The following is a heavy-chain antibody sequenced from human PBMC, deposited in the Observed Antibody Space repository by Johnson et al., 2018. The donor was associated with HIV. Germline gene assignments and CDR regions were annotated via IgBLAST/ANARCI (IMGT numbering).Heavy chain of an antibody. CDR2: MWYDGSNK. Sequence: QMQLVESGGGVVQPGRSLRLSCAASGFTFSTYGMHWVRQAPGKGLEWVAVMWYDGSNKYYADSVKGRFTISRDKSKNTMYLQMNSLRDEDTAVYHCAKERLLHDAFDFWGQGTMVTVSS. CDR3: AKERLLHDAFDF. V-gene: IGHV3-33*03. J-gene: IGHJ3*01. D-gene: IGHD5-18*01. CDR1: GFTFSTYG.